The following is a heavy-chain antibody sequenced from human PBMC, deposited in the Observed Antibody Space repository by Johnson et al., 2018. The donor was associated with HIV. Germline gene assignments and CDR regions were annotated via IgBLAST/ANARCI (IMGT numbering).Heavy chain of an antibody. CDR2: INSDGSST. Sequence: VKLVESGGGLVQPGGSLRLSCAASGFTFSSYWMHWVRQAPGKGLVWVSRINSDGSSTSYADSVKGRFTISRDNAKNTLYLQMNSLRAEDTAVYYCARGDFWSGYPDAFDIWGQGTMVTVSS. V-gene: IGHV3-74*01. J-gene: IGHJ3*02. CDR3: ARGDFWSGYPDAFDI. D-gene: IGHD3-3*01. CDR1: GFTFSSYW.